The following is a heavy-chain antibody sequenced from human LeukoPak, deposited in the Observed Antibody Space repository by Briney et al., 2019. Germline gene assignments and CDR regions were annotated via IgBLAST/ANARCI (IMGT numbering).Heavy chain of an antibody. Sequence: GGSLRLSCAASGFTVSSNYMSWVRQAPGKGLEWVSGIYTGGDTYYADSVKDRFTISRDNSKNTLYLQMNSLRAEDTAVYYCARGEEPSSFDYWGQGTLVTVSS. V-gene: IGHV3-66*01. CDR1: GFTVSSNY. J-gene: IGHJ4*02. CDR2: IYTGGDT. CDR3: ARGEEPSSFDY. D-gene: IGHD3-16*01.